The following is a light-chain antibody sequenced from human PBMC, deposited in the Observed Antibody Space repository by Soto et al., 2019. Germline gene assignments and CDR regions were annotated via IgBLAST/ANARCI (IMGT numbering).Light chain of an antibody. V-gene: IGLV2-14*01. CDR2: DVT. Sequence: QSALTQPASVSGSPGQSITISCTGTSSDVGGYSYVSWYQQLPGKAPTLMIYDVTYRPSGVSNRFSGSKSGNTASLTISGLQAEDEADYYCSSYTSTSTLVFGGGTKLTVL. CDR3: SSYTSTSTLV. CDR1: SSDVGGYSY. J-gene: IGLJ2*01.